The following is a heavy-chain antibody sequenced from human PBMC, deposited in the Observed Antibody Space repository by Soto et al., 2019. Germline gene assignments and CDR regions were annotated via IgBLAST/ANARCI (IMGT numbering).Heavy chain of an antibody. CDR1: GGSISSYY. D-gene: IGHD3-22*01. V-gene: IGHV4-59*01. CDR3: ARDQTNYYGSSGYYSWFDP. J-gene: IGHJ5*02. CDR2: IYYSGST. Sequence: SETLSLTCTVSGGSISSYYWSWIRQPPGKGLEWIGYIYYSGSTNYNPSLKSRVTISVDTSKNKFSLKLSSVTAADTAVYYCARDQTNYYGSSGYYSWFDPWGQGTLVTVCS.